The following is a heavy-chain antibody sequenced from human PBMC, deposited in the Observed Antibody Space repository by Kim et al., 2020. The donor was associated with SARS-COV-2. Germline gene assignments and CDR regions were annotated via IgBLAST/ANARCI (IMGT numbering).Heavy chain of an antibody. CDR2: ISYDGSNK. Sequence: GGSLRLSCAASGFTFSSYGMHWVRQAPGKGLEWVAVISYDGSNKYYADSVKGRFTISRDNSKNTLYLQMNSLRAEDTAVYYCAKRARWFGELSYYYGMDVWGQGTTVTGSS. D-gene: IGHD3-10*01. CDR3: AKRARWFGELSYYYGMDV. J-gene: IGHJ6*02. V-gene: IGHV3-30*18. CDR1: GFTFSSYG.